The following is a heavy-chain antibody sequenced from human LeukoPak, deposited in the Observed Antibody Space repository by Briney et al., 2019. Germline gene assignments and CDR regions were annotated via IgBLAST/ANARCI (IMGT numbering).Heavy chain of an antibody. CDR2: IYYSGST. CDR1: GGSISSYY. Sequence: SETLSLTCTVSGGSISSYYWSWIRQPPGKGLGWIGYIYYSGSTNYNPSLNSRVTISVDTSKNQFSLKLSSVTAADTAVYYCARLGRYCSGGSCYSNWFDPWGQGTLVTVSS. D-gene: IGHD2-15*01. V-gene: IGHV4-59*08. CDR3: ARLGRYCSGGSCYSNWFDP. J-gene: IGHJ5*02.